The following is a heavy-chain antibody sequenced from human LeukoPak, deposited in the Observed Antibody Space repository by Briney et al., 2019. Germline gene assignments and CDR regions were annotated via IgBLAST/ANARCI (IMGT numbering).Heavy chain of an antibody. Sequence: PSETLSLTCTVSGGSISSGGYYWSWIRQPPGKGLEWIGYIYHSGSTYYNPSLESRVTISVDTSKNQFSLKLSSVTAADTAVYYCARASARLYYFQHWGQGTLVTVSS. CDR2: IYHSGST. V-gene: IGHV4-30-2*01. CDR3: ARASARLYYFQH. D-gene: IGHD3-16*02. CDR1: GGSISSGGYY. J-gene: IGHJ1*01.